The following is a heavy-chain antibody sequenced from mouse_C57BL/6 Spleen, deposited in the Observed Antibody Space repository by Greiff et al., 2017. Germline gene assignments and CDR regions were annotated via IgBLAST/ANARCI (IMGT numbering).Heavy chain of an antibody. Sequence: VQLQQSGPGLVAPSQSLSITCTVSGFSLTSYGVSWVRQPPGKGLGWLGVIWGDGSTNYHSALISRLSISKDNSKSQVFLTLNSLQTADTATYYCAKKEGSYGNYWFAYWGQGTLVTVSA. V-gene: IGHV2-3*01. J-gene: IGHJ3*01. CDR3: AKKEGSYGNYWFAY. CDR1: GFSLTSYG. CDR2: IWGDGST. D-gene: IGHD2-1*01.